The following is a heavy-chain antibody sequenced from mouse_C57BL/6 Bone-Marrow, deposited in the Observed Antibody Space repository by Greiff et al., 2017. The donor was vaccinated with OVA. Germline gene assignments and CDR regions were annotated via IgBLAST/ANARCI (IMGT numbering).Heavy chain of an antibody. J-gene: IGHJ1*03. D-gene: IGHD1-1*01. CDR2: ISSGSSTI. CDR3: ARPSYGSSYWYFDV. Sequence: VQLKESGGGLVKPGGSLKLSCAASGFTFSDYGMHWVRQAPEKGLEWVAYISSGSSTIYYADTVKGRFTISRDNAKNTLFLQMTSLRSEDTAMYYCARPSYGSSYWYFDVWGTGTTVTVSS. V-gene: IGHV5-17*01. CDR1: GFTFSDYG.